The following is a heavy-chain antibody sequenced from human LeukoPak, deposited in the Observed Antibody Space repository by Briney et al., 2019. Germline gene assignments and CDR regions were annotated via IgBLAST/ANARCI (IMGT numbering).Heavy chain of an antibody. V-gene: IGHV3-30*04. D-gene: IGHD2-15*01. Sequence: GGSLRLSCAASGFTFSSYAMHWVRQAPGKGLEWVAVISYDGSNKYYADSVKGRFTISRDNSKNTLYLQMNSLRAEDTAVYYCARAGYCSGGSCYSPRPLDYWGQGTLVTVSS. J-gene: IGHJ4*02. CDR1: GFTFSSYA. CDR2: ISYDGSNK. CDR3: ARAGYCSGGSCYSPRPLDY.